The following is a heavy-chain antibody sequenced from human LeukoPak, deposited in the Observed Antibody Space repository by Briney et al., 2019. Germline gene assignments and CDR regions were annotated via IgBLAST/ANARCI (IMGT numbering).Heavy chain of an antibody. D-gene: IGHD3-10*02. V-gene: IGHV3-7*01. CDR1: GFTFSSYW. CDR3: VRDMFGGRDY. CDR2: IKQDGSEK. Sequence: GGSLRLSCAASGFTFSSYWMSWVRQAPGKGLEWVANIKQDGSEKNYVDSVKGRFTISRDNAKNSLDLQMNSLRAEDTAVYYCVRDMFGGRDYWGQGTLVTVSS. J-gene: IGHJ4*02.